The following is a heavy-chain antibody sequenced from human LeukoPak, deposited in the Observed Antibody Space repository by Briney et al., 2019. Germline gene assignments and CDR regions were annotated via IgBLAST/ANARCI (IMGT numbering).Heavy chain of an antibody. CDR1: GYTFTNYD. V-gene: IGHV1-8*01. CDR3: AREAITIFGLVRTQTTKGPHRFDP. D-gene: IGHD3-3*01. CDR2: MNPNSGNT. Sequence: ASVTVSCKTSGYTFTNYDINWVRQATGQGLEWMGWMNPNSGNTGYAQKFQGRVTMTRNTSISTAYMELSSLTSEDTAVYYCAREAITIFGLVRTQTTKGPHRFDPWGQGTLVTVSS. J-gene: IGHJ5*02.